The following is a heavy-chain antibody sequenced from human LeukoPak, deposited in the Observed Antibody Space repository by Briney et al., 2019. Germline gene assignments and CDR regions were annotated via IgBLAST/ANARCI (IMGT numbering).Heavy chain of an antibody. CDR2: FDPEDGET. CDR3: ATGGWLRNWFDP. D-gene: IGHD5-12*01. CDR1: GYTLTELS. J-gene: IGHJ5*02. V-gene: IGHV1-24*01. Sequence: ASVKVSCKVSGYTLTELSMHWVRQAPGKGLEWVGGFDPEDGETIYAQKFQGRVTMTEDTSTDTAYMELSSLISEDTAVYYCATGGWLRNWFDPWGQGTLVTVSS.